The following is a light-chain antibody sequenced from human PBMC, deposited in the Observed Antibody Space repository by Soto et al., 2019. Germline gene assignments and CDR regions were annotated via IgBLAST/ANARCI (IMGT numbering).Light chain of an antibody. CDR1: SSDVGYYNY. CDR2: DVS. CDR3: SSYRSASTLFV. J-gene: IGLJ1*01. V-gene: IGLV2-14*01. Sequence: QSALTQPASVSGSPGQSITISCTGTSSDVGYYNYVSWYQQHPGKAPKLMIYDVSNRPSGVSNRFSGSKSGNTASLTISGLQAEDDADYYCSSYRSASTLFVFGSGTKVPS.